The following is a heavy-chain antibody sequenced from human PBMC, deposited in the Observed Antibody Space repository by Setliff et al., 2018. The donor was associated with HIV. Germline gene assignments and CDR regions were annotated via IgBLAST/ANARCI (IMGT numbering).Heavy chain of an antibody. J-gene: IGHJ3*01. CDR1: GYTFSSQD. V-gene: IGHV1-8*02. D-gene: IGHD6-19*01. CDR3: ARVPYRSAWFSGGHDAFDV. CDR2: VNPKSGNT. Sequence: ASVKVSCKASGYTFSSQDINWVRQATGQGLEWMGWVNPKSGNTGYAQKFQGRVTMTTDTSTSTVYMELRSLRSDDTAVYYCARVPYRSAWFSGGHDAFDVWGQGTMVTVSS.